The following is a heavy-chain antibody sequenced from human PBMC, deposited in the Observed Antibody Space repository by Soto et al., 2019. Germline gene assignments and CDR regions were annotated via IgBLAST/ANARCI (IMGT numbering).Heavy chain of an antibody. CDR3: ARDNDRLQLGGNYYYILDV. D-gene: IGHD4-4*01. J-gene: IGHJ6*02. V-gene: IGHV1-69*12. CDR1: GGTFSSSA. CDR2: IIPLFRTP. Sequence: QVQLVQSGAEMKEPGSSVKVSCKTSGGTFSSSAISWLRQAPGQGLEWMGGIIPLFRTPDYAQKFQGRVTMPAAEPTSTAYMELSSLRSEDTAVYYCARDNDRLQLGGNYYYILDVWGQGTTITVSS.